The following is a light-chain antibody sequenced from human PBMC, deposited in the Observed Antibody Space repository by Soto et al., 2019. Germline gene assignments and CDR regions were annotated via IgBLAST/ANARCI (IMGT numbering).Light chain of an antibody. CDR1: SSDVGGYNY. CDR3: CSYAGSYTFVV. CDR2: DVS. J-gene: IGLJ2*01. V-gene: IGLV2-11*01. Sequence: QSALTQPRSVSGSPGQSVTISCTGTSSDVGGYNYVSWYQHHPGKAPKLMIYDVSKRPSAVPDRFSGSKSGNTASLTISGLQAEDEADYYCCSYAGSYTFVVFGGGTKLTVL.